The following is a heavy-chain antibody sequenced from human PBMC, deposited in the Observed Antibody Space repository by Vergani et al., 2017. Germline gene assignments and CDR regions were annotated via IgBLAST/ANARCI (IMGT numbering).Heavy chain of an antibody. CDR3: ARRTEWLLIFDH. Sequence: QLQLQESGPGLVKPSETLSLTCTVSGGSISSSSYYWGWIRQPPGKGLEWIGSIYYSGSTYYNPSLKSRVTISVDTSKNQFSLKLSSVTAADTAVYYCARRTEWLLIFDHWGQGTLVTVSS. CDR2: IYYSGST. V-gene: IGHV4-39*01. CDR1: GGSISSSSYY. D-gene: IGHD3-3*01. J-gene: IGHJ4*02.